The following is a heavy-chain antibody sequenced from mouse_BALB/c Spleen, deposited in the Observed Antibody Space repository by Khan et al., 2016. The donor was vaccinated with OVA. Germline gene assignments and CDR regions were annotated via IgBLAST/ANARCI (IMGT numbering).Heavy chain of an antibody. J-gene: IGHJ3*01. CDR2: INPSNGYT. V-gene: IGHV1-4*01. CDR3: ARDGADYRDDGGFAY. CDR1: GYTFTSYT. D-gene: IGHD2-14*01. Sequence: VELVESGAELARPGASVKMSCKASGYTFTSYTIHWIKLRPGQGLEWIGYINPSNGYTNYNQKFKDKATLTADKSSTTAYMQLSSLTSDDSAVYYCARDGADYRDDGGFAYWGQGTLVTVSA.